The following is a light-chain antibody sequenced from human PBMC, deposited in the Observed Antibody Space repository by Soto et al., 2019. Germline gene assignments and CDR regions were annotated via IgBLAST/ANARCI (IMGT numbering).Light chain of an antibody. CDR2: GAS. CDR1: QSVNDN. CDR3: QQSSNWPRVT. V-gene: IGKV3D-20*02. J-gene: IGKJ5*01. Sequence: ETVLTPSPATMSVSPGERATLSGRTSQSVNDNLAWYQHKPGQPPRLLIYGASSRATGIPDTFRGSGSGTDFTLTISRLEPQDFAVYYGQQSSNWPRVTFGQGTRREIK.